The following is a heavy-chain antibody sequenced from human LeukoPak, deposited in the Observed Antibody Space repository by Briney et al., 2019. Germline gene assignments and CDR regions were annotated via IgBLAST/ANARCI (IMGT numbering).Heavy chain of an antibody. Sequence: GGSLRLSCAASGFTFSSFGMNWVRQAPGKGLEWVSFIGSSSSNIYYADSLKGRFTISRDNAKNSLYLQMNSLRAEDTAVYYCARVKDMDVWGKGTTVTVSS. CDR1: GFTFSSFG. CDR3: ARVKDMDV. V-gene: IGHV3-21*01. J-gene: IGHJ6*03. CDR2: IGSSSSNI.